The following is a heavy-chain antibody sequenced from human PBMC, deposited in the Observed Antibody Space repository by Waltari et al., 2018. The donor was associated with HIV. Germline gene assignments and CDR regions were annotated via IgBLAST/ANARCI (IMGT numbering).Heavy chain of an antibody. Sequence: QVQLQESGPGLVKPSETLSLTCTVSGGSISSSSWRWIRQPPGKGLEWIGYIYYSGSTNYNPSLKSRVTISVDTSKNQFSLKLSSVTAADTAVYYCARLKTHPSGAFDIWGQGTMVTVSS. CDR2: IYYSGST. J-gene: IGHJ3*02. V-gene: IGHV4-59*08. CDR3: ARLKTHPSGAFDI. CDR1: GGSISSSS.